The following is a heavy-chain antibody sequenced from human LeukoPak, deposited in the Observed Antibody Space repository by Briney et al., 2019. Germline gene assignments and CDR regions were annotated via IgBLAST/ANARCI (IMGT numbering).Heavy chain of an antibody. Sequence: GGSLRLSCAASGSTVSSNYMSWVRQAPGKGLEWVSVIYSGGSTYYADSVKGRFTISRDNSKNTLYLQMNSLRAEDTAVYYCARIAGGNPLYYYYGMDVWGQGTTVTVSS. J-gene: IGHJ6*02. V-gene: IGHV3-53*01. CDR2: IYSGGST. D-gene: IGHD4-23*01. CDR3: ARIAGGNPLYYYYGMDV. CDR1: GSTVSSNY.